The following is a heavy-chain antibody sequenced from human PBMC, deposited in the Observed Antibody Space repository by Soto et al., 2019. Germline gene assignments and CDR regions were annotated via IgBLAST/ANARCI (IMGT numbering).Heavy chain of an antibody. CDR2: IIPIFGTA. J-gene: IGHJ4*02. CDR1: GGTFSSYA. V-gene: IGHV1-69*13. CDR3: ARSPTRGQYYYDSSGYYDY. Sequence: ASVKVSCKASGGTFSSYAISWVRQAPGQGLEWMGGIIPIFGTANYAQKFQGRVTITADESTSTAYMELSSLRSEDTAVYYCARSPTRGQYYYDSSGYYDYWGQGTLVTVSS. D-gene: IGHD3-22*01.